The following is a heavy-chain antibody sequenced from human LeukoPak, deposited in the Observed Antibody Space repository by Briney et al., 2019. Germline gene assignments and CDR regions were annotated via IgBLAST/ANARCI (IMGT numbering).Heavy chain of an antibody. CDR1: GGTFSSYA. CDR2: IIPIFGTA. D-gene: IGHD6-13*01. J-gene: IGHJ6*04. CDR3: ARGELGYYGMDV. V-gene: IGHV1-69*06. Sequence: SVKVSCKASGGTFSSYAISWVRQAPGQGLEWMGGIIPIFGTANYAQKSQGRVTITADKSTSTAYMELSSLRSEDTAVYYCARGELGYYGMDVWGKGTTVTVSS.